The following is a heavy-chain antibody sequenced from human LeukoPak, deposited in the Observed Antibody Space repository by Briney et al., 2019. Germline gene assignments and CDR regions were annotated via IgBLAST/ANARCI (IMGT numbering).Heavy chain of an antibody. J-gene: IGHJ4*02. V-gene: IGHV1-8*01. CDR3: ARGLEMATIPGGY. CDR1: GYTFTSYD. D-gene: IGHD5-24*01. Sequence: ASVKVSCKASGYTFTSYDINWVRQATGQGLEWMGWMNPNSGTTGYAQKFQGRVTMTRNTSISTAYMELSSLRSEDTAVYYCARGLEMATIPGGYWGQGTLVTVSS. CDR2: MNPNSGTT.